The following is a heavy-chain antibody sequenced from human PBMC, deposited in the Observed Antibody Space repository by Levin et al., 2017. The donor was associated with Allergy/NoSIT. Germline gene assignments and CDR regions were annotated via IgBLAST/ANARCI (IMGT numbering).Heavy chain of an antibody. CDR3: ARGRRDGYQTRAVKYFQH. D-gene: IGHD5-24*01. CDR2: INHSGST. J-gene: IGHJ1*01. Sequence: SETLSLTCAVYGGSFSGYYWSWIRQPPGKGLEWIGEINHSGSTNYNLSLYRRVPLSVDTSKNQFSLKLSSVTAADTAVYYCARGRRDGYQTRAVKYFQHWGQGTLVTVSS. CDR1: GGSFSGYY. V-gene: IGHV4-34*01.